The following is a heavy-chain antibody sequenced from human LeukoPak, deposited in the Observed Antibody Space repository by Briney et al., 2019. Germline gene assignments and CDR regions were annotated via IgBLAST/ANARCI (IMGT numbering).Heavy chain of an antibody. V-gene: IGHV1-69*04. Sequence: ASVKVSCKASGGTFINYLITWVRQAPGQGLEWMGRIIPLLGVPNYAQNFQGRVTITADKSTSTAYMELSSLKSQDTAMYFCARERGDLTTVTNFDLWGQGTLVTVSS. D-gene: IGHD4-17*01. CDR2: IIPLLGVP. J-gene: IGHJ4*02. CDR1: GGTFINYL. CDR3: ARERGDLTTVTNFDL.